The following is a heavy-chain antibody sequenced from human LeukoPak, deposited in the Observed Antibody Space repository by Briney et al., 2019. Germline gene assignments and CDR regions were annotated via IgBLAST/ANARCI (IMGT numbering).Heavy chain of an antibody. Sequence: SQTLSLTCTVSGGSMSSGDYYWSWIRQPPGKGLEWIGYIYYSGSTYYNPSLKSRVTISVDTSKNQFSLKLSSVTAADTAVYYCARDHSGSYYFDYWGQGTLVTVSS. J-gene: IGHJ4*02. CDR2: IYYSGST. V-gene: IGHV4-30-4*01. D-gene: IGHD1-26*01. CDR3: ARDHSGSYYFDY. CDR1: GGSMSSGDYY.